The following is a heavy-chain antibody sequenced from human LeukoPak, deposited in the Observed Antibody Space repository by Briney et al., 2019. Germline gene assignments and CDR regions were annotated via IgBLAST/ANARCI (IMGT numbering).Heavy chain of an antibody. V-gene: IGHV1-2*02. CDR3: ARSIAAAGRRVDY. CDR1: GYTFTGYY. D-gene: IGHD6-13*01. Sequence: GSVKDSCKASGYTFTGYYMHWVRQAPGRGLEWMGWINPDSGGTDYAQKFQGRVTMTRDTSISTAYTELRRLRPADTAVYYCARSIAAAGRRVDYWGQGTLVTVSS. J-gene: IGHJ4*02. CDR2: INPDSGGT.